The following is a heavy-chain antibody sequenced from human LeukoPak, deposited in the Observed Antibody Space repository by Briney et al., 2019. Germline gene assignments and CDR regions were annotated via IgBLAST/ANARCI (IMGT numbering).Heavy chain of an antibody. D-gene: IGHD2-2*01. Sequence: KPSETLSLTCTVSGGSISSYYWSWIRQPPGKGLEWIGYIYYSGSTNYNPSLKSRVTISVDTSKNQFSLKLSSVTAEDTAVYYCATGTTDTSCQGCGFDYWGQGTLVTVSS. V-gene: IGHV4-59*01. CDR1: GGSISSYY. J-gene: IGHJ4*02. CDR2: IYYSGST. CDR3: ATGTTDTSCQGCGFDY.